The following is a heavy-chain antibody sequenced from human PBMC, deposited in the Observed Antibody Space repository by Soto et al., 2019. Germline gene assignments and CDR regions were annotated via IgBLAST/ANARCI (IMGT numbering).Heavy chain of an antibody. D-gene: IGHD3-9*01. CDR2: ISYDGSNK. J-gene: IGHJ4*02. V-gene: IGHV3-30-3*01. CDR3: ARDGDFDWLLPFDY. CDR1: GFTFSSYA. Sequence: QVQLVESGGGVVQPGRSLRLSCAASGFTFSSYAMHWVRQAPGKGLEWVAVISYDGSNKYYADSVKGRFTISRDNXXNTLYLQMNSLRAKDTAVYYCARDGDFDWLLPFDYWGQGTLVTVSS.